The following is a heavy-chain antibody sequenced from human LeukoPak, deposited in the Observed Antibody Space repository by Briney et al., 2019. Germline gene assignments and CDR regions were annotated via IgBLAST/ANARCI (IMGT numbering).Heavy chain of an antibody. D-gene: IGHD3-16*01. Sequence: KASETLSLTCTVSGGSISSYYWSWIRQPPGKGLEWIGEINHSGSTNYNPSLKSRVTISIDTSKNQFSLKLSSVTAADTAVYYCAREGGGFDYWGQGTLVTVSS. CDR3: AREGGGFDY. CDR1: GGSISSYY. CDR2: INHSGST. V-gene: IGHV4-34*01. J-gene: IGHJ4*02.